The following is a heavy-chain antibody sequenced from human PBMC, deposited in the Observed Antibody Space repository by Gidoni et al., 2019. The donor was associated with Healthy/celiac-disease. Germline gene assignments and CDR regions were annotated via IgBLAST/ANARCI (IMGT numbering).Heavy chain of an antibody. V-gene: IGHV3-30-3*01. CDR1: GFTFSGYA. CDR2: ISYDGSNK. Sequence: QVQLVESGGGVVQPGRSLRLSCAASGFTFSGYAMHWVRQAPGKGLEWVAVISYDGSNKYYGDSVKGRFTISRDNSKNTLYLQMNSLRADDTAVYYCARVHGSIAARQGYFDYWGQGTLVTVSS. CDR3: ARVHGSIAARQGYFDY. D-gene: IGHD6-6*01. J-gene: IGHJ4*02.